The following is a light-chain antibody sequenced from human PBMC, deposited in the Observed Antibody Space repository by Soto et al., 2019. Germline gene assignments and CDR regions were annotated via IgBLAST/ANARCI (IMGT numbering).Light chain of an antibody. Sequence: EITVTQSPATLSVSPGERVTLSCRASQSVATNLAWYQQRPGQPPRLLIYGASSRATDIPTRFSRSGSGTEFTLTIRSLQSEDSAVYYCQQYNNWERTFGQGTKLEIK. CDR3: QQYNNWERT. CDR2: GAS. J-gene: IGKJ2*01. V-gene: IGKV3-15*01. CDR1: QSVATN.